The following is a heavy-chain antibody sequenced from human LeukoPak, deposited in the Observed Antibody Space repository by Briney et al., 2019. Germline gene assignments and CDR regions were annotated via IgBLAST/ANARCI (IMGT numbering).Heavy chain of an antibody. V-gene: IGHV4-39*01. Sequence: PSETLSLTCTVSGGSISSSSDYWGWIRQPPGKGLEWIGSVYYSGSTYYSPSLKSRVTISVDTSKNQFSLKLRSVTAADTAVYXXXRXPDYYYGSXSYPYYFDYWGQGTLVTVSS. CDR3: XRXPDYYYGSXSYPYYFDY. D-gene: IGHD3-10*01. CDR2: VYYSGST. CDR1: GGSISSSSDY. J-gene: IGHJ4*02.